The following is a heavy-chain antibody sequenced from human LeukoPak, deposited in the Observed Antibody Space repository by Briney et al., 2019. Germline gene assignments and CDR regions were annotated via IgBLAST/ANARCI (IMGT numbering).Heavy chain of an antibody. J-gene: IGHJ4*02. Sequence: PGRSLRLSCAASGFTFSSYTMHWVRQAPGKGLEWVAVISYDGSNKYYADSVKGRFTISRDNSKNTLYLQMNSLRAEDTAVYYCARESIAARDFDYWGQGTLVTVSS. CDR1: GFTFSSYT. D-gene: IGHD6-6*01. V-gene: IGHV3-30-3*01. CDR2: ISYDGSNK. CDR3: ARESIAARDFDY.